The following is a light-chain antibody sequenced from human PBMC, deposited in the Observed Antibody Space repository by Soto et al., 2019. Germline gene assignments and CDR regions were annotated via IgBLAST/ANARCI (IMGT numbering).Light chain of an antibody. CDR2: GVS. CDR1: QNIPTTY. Sequence: EIVLTQSPVTLSLSPGEGATLACRASQNIPTTYLAWYQQRPGQAPRLLIYGVSTRATGIPDRFSGSGSGTDFTLTISSLQSEYFAVYYCQQYDKWPITFGQGTRLEIK. J-gene: IGKJ5*01. CDR3: QQYDKWPIT. V-gene: IGKV3-20*01.